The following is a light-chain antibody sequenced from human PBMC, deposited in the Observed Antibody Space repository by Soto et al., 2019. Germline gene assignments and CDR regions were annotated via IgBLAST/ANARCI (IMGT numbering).Light chain of an antibody. J-gene: IGKJ3*01. V-gene: IGKV1-9*01. CDR1: QGISSF. CDR2: GAS. Sequence: IQLTQSPSSLSASVGDRVTITCRASQGISSFLAWYQQKPGKAPKLLIYGASTLQSGVPSRFSGSGSGTDFPLTIGSLPPEGFANYFCQELNSFPIPFGPGTKVDIK. CDR3: QELNSFPIP.